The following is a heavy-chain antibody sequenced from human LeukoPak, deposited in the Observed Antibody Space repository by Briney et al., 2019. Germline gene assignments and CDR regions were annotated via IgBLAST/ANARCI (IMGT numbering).Heavy chain of an antibody. CDR1: GFTFSSYG. J-gene: IGHJ5*02. D-gene: IGHD2-15*01. CDR2: IWYDGSNK. Sequence: GGSLRLSCAASGFTFSSYGMHWVRQAPGKGLEWVAVIWYDGSNKYYADSVKGRFTISRDNSKNTLYLQMNSLRAEDTAVYYCARDLRRYCSGGSCHLGGPWGQGTLVTVSS. V-gene: IGHV3-33*01. CDR3: ARDLRRYCSGGSCHLGGP.